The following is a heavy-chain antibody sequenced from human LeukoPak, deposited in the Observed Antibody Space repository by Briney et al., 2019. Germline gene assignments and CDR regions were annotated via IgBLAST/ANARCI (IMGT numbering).Heavy chain of an antibody. V-gene: IGHV3-30*02. D-gene: IGHD6-19*01. Sequence: GGSLRLSCAASGFTFSSYGMHWVRQAPGKGLEWVAFIRYDGSNKYYADSVKGRFTISRDNSKNTLYLQMSSLRAEDTAVYYCAKDGYSSGWYSGYFDYWGQGTLVTVSS. J-gene: IGHJ4*02. CDR3: AKDGYSSGWYSGYFDY. CDR2: IRYDGSNK. CDR1: GFTFSSYG.